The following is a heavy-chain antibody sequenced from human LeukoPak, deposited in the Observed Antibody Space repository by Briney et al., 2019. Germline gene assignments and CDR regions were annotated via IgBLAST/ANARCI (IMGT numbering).Heavy chain of an antibody. Sequence: PSETLSLTCTVSGGSISSSSYYWGWIRQPPGKGLEWIGSIYYSGSTYYNLSLKSRVTISVDTSKNQFSLKLSSVTAADTAVYYCARDLVKVKPYYDFWSGYYQTFNWFDPWGQGTLVTVSS. V-gene: IGHV4-39*07. J-gene: IGHJ5*02. CDR2: IYYSGST. CDR3: ARDLVKVKPYYDFWSGYYQTFNWFDP. CDR1: GGSISSSSYY. D-gene: IGHD3-3*01.